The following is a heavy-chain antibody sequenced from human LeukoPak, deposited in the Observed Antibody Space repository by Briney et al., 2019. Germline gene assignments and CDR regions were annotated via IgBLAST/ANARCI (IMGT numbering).Heavy chain of an antibody. J-gene: IGHJ4*02. CDR3: AKTRGYCSGGSCYSDY. D-gene: IGHD2-15*01. CDR2: ISGSGDNT. Sequence: GGSPRLSCAASGFTFSSYAMTWIRQAPGKGLEWVSGISGSGDNTYYADSVKGRVTISRDNSKNTVYLQMSSLRVEDTAVYYCAKTRGYCSGGSCYSDYWGLGTLVTVSS. V-gene: IGHV3-23*01. CDR1: GFTFSSYA.